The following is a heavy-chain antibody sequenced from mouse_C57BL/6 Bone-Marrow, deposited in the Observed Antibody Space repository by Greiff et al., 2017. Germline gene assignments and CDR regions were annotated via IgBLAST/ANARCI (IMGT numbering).Heavy chain of an antibody. Sequence: EVKLMESGGGLVQPKGSLKLSCAASGFSFNTYAMNWVSQAPGKGLEWVARIRSKSNNYATYYADSVKDRFTISRYDSEIMLYLQMNNLKTEDTAKYYCVGLTGNYAMDYWGQGTSVTVSS. CDR1: GFSFNTYA. V-gene: IGHV10-1*01. CDR3: VGLTGNYAMDY. D-gene: IGHD3-1*01. CDR2: IRSKSNNYAT. J-gene: IGHJ4*01.